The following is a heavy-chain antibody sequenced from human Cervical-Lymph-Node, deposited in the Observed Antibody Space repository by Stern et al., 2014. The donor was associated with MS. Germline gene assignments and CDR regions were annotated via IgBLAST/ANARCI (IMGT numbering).Heavy chain of an antibody. CDR3: ARGYPDMDV. Sequence: QVQLQESGPGLVKPSETLSLTCTVSGGSISSYYWSWIRQPPGKGLEWIGYIYYSGSTNYNPSLKSRVTISVDTSKNQFSLKLSSVTAADTAVYYCARGYPDMDVWGQGTTVTVSS. CDR2: IYYSGST. J-gene: IGHJ6*02. D-gene: IGHD2-2*02. CDR1: GGSISSYY. V-gene: IGHV4-59*01.